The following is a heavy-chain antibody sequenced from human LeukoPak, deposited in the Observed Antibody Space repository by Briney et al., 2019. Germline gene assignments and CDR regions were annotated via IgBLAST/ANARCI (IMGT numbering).Heavy chain of an antibody. Sequence: GGSLRLSCAASGFTFSNYAMSWVRQAPGTGLEWVSAISTSSGTTYYADSVKGRFTISRDNSKNTLYLQMNSLRAEDTAVYYCAKDRTSDYGDYYYYGMDVWGQGTTVTVSS. D-gene: IGHD4-17*01. CDR1: GFTFSNYA. CDR3: AKDRTSDYGDYYYYGMDV. J-gene: IGHJ6*02. V-gene: IGHV3-23*01. CDR2: ISTSSGTT.